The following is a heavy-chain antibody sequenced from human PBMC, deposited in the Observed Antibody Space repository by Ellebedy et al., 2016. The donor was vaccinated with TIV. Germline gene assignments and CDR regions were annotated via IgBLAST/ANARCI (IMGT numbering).Heavy chain of an antibody. V-gene: IGHV4-39*07. Sequence: SETLSLXCSVSGGSISSSSYYWGWIRQPPGKGLEWIGSIYYSGSTYYNPPLKSRVTISVDTSKNQFSLKLSSVTAADTAVYYCARAGLTGDPGAFDIWGQGTMVTVSS. J-gene: IGHJ3*02. D-gene: IGHD7-27*01. CDR1: GGSISSSSYY. CDR3: ARAGLTGDPGAFDI. CDR2: IYYSGST.